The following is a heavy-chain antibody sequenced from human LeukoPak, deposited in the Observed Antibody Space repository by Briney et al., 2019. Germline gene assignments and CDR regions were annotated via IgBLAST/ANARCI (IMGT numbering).Heavy chain of an antibody. Sequence: SETLSLTCTVSNYFISSGYYWGWIRQPPGKGLEWIGYIYYSGSTTYNPSLKSRLTISVDTSKNQFSLRLSSLTAADTAVYYCAREGGRAGGDVWGKGTTVTVSS. CDR3: AREGGRAGGDV. CDR2: IYYSGST. D-gene: IGHD1-26*01. V-gene: IGHV4-38-2*02. CDR1: NYFISSGYY. J-gene: IGHJ6*04.